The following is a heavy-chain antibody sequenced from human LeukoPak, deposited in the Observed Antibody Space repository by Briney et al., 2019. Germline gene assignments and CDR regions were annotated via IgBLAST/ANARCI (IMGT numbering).Heavy chain of an antibody. Sequence: SETLSLTCTVSGGSINSYYWDWIRQPPGKGLEWIGHIYYSGSSNYNPSLKSRVTISVDTSKNQFSLKLSSVTAADTAVYYCAGMRITTPTVRTLDYWGQGTLVTVSS. CDR2: IYYSGSS. CDR1: GGSINSYY. CDR3: AGMRITTPTVRTLDY. D-gene: IGHD1-14*01. J-gene: IGHJ4*02. V-gene: IGHV4-59*01.